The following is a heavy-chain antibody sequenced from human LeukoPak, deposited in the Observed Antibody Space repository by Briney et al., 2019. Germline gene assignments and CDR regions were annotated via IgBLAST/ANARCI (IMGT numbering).Heavy chain of an antibody. Sequence: PSETLSLTCTVSGGSVSSGSYYWSWIRQPPGKGLGWIGYIYYSGSTNYNPSLKSRVTISVDTSKNQFSLKLSSVTAADTAVYYCARGLEKQLVRGWFDPWGKGTLVTVSS. CDR3: ARGLEKQLVRGWFDP. CDR1: GGSVSSGSYY. CDR2: IYYSGST. J-gene: IGHJ5*02. V-gene: IGHV4-61*01. D-gene: IGHD6-13*01.